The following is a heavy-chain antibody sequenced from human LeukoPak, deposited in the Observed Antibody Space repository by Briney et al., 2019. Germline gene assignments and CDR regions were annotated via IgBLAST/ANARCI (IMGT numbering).Heavy chain of an antibody. V-gene: IGHV3-23*01. J-gene: IGHJ6*03. CDR2: ISGPGGTT. CDR1: GFTFSTHA. CDR3: ARDPGVIPVHYMDV. D-gene: IGHD4-23*01. Sequence: PGGSLRLSCVVPGFTFSTHARTWVPKAPGRGLERVSDISGPGGTTYYAASVKGRFTISRDNSKNTLFLQMNSLRAEDTAVYYCARDPGVIPVHYMDVWGKGTTVIVSS.